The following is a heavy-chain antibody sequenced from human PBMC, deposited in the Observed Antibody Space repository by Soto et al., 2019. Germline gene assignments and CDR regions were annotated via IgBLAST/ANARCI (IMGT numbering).Heavy chain of an antibody. J-gene: IGHJ6*02. CDR1: GYTLTELS. D-gene: IGHD1-26*01. Sequence: QVQLVQSGAEVKKPGASVKVSCKVSGYTLTELSMHWVRQAPGKGLEWMGGFDPEDGETIYAQKSQGRVTMTEDTSTDTAYMELSSLRSEDTAVYYCATPSRGGAWVGYYYGMDVWGQGTTVTVSS. CDR3: ATPSRGGAWVGYYYGMDV. CDR2: FDPEDGET. V-gene: IGHV1-24*01.